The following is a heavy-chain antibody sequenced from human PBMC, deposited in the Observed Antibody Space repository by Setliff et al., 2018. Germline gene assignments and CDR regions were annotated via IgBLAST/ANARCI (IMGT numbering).Heavy chain of an antibody. V-gene: IGHV3-74*01. CDR1: GFTLSSYW. Sequence: GGSLRLSCAASGFTLSSYWMYWVRQAPGEGLVWVSRMNSDGSSEGYADSVKGRFTISRDNAKNTLYLQMNSLRAEDTAVYYCMSTPSGTYSTYYYYYNMDVWGKGTQVTVSS. CDR2: MNSDGSSE. CDR3: MSTPSGTYSTYYYYYNMDV. J-gene: IGHJ6*03. D-gene: IGHD3-10*01.